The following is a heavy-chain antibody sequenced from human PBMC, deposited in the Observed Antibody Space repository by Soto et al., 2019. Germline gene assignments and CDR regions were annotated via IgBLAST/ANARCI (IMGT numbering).Heavy chain of an antibody. D-gene: IGHD2-15*01. CDR3: ARAHAPTLPFDY. Sequence: SETLSLTCTVSGGSISSSSYYWGWIRQPPGKGLEWIGSIYYSGSTYYNPSLKSRVTISVDTSKNQFSLSLDSVTAADTAVYFCARAHAPTLPFDYWGQGTLVTVSS. J-gene: IGHJ4*01. V-gene: IGHV4-39*07. CDR2: IYYSGST. CDR1: GGSISSSSYY.